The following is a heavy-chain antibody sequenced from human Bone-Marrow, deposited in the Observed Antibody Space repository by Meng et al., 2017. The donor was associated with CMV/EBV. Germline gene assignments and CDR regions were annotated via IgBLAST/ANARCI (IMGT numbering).Heavy chain of an antibody. D-gene: IGHD1-26*01. J-gene: IGHJ4*02. V-gene: IGHV3-30-3*01. Sequence: LSCAASGFTFSSYAMHWVRQAPGKGLEWVAVISYDGSNKYYADSVKGRFTISRDNSKNTLYLQMNSLRAEDTAVYYCARDVGAAFDYWGQGTLLTVSS. CDR1: GFTFSSYA. CDR2: ISYDGSNK. CDR3: ARDVGAAFDY.